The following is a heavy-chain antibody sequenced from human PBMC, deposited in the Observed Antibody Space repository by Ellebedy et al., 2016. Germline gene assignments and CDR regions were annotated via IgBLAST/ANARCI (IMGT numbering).Heavy chain of an antibody. CDR3: ARDRRTGRYEGIEY. CDR1: GFTFGENA. D-gene: IGHD3-9*01. Sequence: GGSLRLXXLASGFTFGENAMSWFRQAPGKGLEWMAMIKEDGIDKYYMDSVKGRFTISKDNAQNSLYLQMDSLRAEDTAVYYCARDRRTGRYEGIEYWGQGILVTVSS. CDR2: IKEDGIDK. J-gene: IGHJ4*02. V-gene: IGHV3-7*01.